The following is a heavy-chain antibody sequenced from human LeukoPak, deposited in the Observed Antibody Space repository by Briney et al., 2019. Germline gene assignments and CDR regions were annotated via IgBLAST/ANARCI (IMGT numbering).Heavy chain of an antibody. CDR3: AKDKNVNSGWSFDS. J-gene: IGHJ4*02. CDR2: ISGSGGTI. Sequence: GGSLRLSCAASGFTFSSSAMSWVRQAPGKGLEWVSAISGSGGTIYYADSVKGRFSISRDNSKNTLYLHMDSLRAEDTAVYYCAKDKNVNSGWSFDSWGQGTLVTVS. V-gene: IGHV3-23*01. CDR1: GFTFSSSA. D-gene: IGHD6-19*01.